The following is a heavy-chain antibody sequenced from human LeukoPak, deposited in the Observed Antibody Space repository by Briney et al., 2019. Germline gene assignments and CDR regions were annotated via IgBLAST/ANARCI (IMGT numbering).Heavy chain of an antibody. CDR2: IGTVADT. J-gene: IGHJ6*02. V-gene: IGHV3-13*04. CDR3: ARVRRLQNFFYGMEV. Sequence: RGSLRLSWAPSGFTFSIYDMHWVRQATEKGLEWVSAIGTVADTYYSGSVKGRFTISREDAKNSLYLQMNSLRAGDTAVYYCARVRRLQNFFYGMEVWGQGTTVTVSS. CDR1: GFTFSIYD. D-gene: IGHD5-12*01.